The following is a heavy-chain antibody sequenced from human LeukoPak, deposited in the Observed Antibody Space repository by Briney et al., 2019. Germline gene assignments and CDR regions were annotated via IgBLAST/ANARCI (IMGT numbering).Heavy chain of an antibody. Sequence: ASVNVSCKPSGYTFTSYYINWVRQATGQGREWMGWMNPISGNTGYAQKFQGTVTITRSTSISTAYMDLSSLRSEDTAVDDCARGVNTYLWFGGDYMDVWGKGSTVTVSS. CDR2: MNPISGNT. CDR1: GYTFTSYY. CDR3: ARGVNTYLWFGGDYMDV. V-gene: IGHV1-8*03. J-gene: IGHJ6*03. D-gene: IGHD3-16*01.